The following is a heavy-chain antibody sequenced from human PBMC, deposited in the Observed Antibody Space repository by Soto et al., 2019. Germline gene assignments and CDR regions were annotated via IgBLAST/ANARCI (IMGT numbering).Heavy chain of an antibody. Sequence: PSETLCLTCTVSGGSISSSSYYWGWIRQPPGKGLEWIGSIYYSGSTFYNPSLKSRVTISVDTSKNQFSLKLSSITAADTTVYECARAFSYDSSVRPGYFDYWGQGTLVIVSA. CDR3: ARAFSYDSSVRPGYFDY. CDR2: IYYSGST. CDR1: GGSISSSSYY. D-gene: IGHD3-22*01. V-gene: IGHV4-39*01. J-gene: IGHJ4*02.